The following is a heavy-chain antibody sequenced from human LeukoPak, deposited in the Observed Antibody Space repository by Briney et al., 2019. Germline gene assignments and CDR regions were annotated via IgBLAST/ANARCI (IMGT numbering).Heavy chain of an antibody. V-gene: IGHV3-66*03. CDR3: ARGGGMRSWYDFDY. J-gene: IGHJ4*02. CDR1: GFTVSSNY. CDR2: LYASGSA. Sequence: GGSLRLSCAASGFTVSSNYMSWVRQAPGKGLEWVSILYASGSAYYADSVKGRFTISRDNSKNTLYLQMNSLRAEDTAVYYCARGGGMRSWYDFDYWGQGTLVTVSS. D-gene: IGHD6-13*01.